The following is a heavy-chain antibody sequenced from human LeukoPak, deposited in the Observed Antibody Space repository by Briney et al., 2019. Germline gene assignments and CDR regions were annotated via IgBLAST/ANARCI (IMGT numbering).Heavy chain of an antibody. D-gene: IGHD1-1*01. V-gene: IGHV4-39*07. CDR3: ARVSWSPGTSYYYMDV. J-gene: IGHJ6*03. CDR2: IYYSGST. CDR1: GGSISSSSYY. Sequence: SETLSLTCTVSGGSISSSSYYWGWIRQPPGKGLEWIGSIYYSGSTYYNPSLKSRVTISVDTSKNQFSLKLSSVTAADTAVYYCARVSWSPGTSYYYMDVWGKGTTVTVSS.